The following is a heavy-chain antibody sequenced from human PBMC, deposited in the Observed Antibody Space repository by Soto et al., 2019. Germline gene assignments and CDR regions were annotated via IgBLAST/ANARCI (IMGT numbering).Heavy chain of an antibody. CDR2: IYWDDDK. J-gene: IGHJ4*02. CDR1: GFSLTTRGVG. CDR3: AQRLVRTVIGWVTTTALYFSF. V-gene: IGHV2-5*02. Sequence: QITLNESGPTVVRPTETLTLTCRVSGFSLTTRGVGVGWIRQSPGKAPEGLALIYWDDDKRYSASLKSRLTITKDTSKDQVVLTVSEYEQTDTATYCRAQRLVRTVIGWVTTTALYFSFWGQGTPVAVSS. D-gene: IGHD2-21*01.